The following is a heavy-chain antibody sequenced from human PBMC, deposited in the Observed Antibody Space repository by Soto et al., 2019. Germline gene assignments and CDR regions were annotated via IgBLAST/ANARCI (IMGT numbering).Heavy chain of an antibody. J-gene: IGHJ6*03. D-gene: IGHD4-4*01. CDR1: GYTFTSYD. CDR3: ARGNYSNVNYYSNYMDV. Sequence: GASVKVSCKASGYTFTSYDINWVRQATGEGLEWMGWMNPNSGNTGYAQKFQGRVTMTRNTSISTAYMELSSLRSEDTAVYYCARGNYSNVNYYSNYMDVFGKGTTLTVSS. CDR2: MNPNSGNT. V-gene: IGHV1-8*01.